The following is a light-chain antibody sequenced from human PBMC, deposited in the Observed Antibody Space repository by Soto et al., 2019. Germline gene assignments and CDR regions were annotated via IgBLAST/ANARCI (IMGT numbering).Light chain of an antibody. CDR2: GAS. J-gene: IGKJ1*01. Sequence: EFVLTQSPGTLSLSPGERATLSCRASQSVSNSYLAWYQQKPGQAPRLLIYGASRRATGIPDRFSGSGSGTDFTLTINRLEPEDFAVYYCQQYGISPSWTFGQGTKVDIK. CDR1: QSVSNSY. V-gene: IGKV3-20*01. CDR3: QQYGISPSWT.